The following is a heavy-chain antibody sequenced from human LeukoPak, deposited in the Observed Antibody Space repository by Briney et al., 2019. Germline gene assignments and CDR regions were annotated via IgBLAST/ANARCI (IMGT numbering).Heavy chain of an antibody. CDR2: IIPIFGTA. J-gene: IGHJ2*01. CDR1: GYTFTGYY. Sequence: ASVKVSCKASGYTFTGYYMHWVRQAPGQGLEWMGGIIPIFGTANYAQKFQGRVTITTDESTSTAYMELSSLRSEDTAVYYCARGGYSLYWYFDLWGRGTLVTVSS. V-gene: IGHV1-69*05. D-gene: IGHD5-18*01. CDR3: ARGGYSLYWYFDL.